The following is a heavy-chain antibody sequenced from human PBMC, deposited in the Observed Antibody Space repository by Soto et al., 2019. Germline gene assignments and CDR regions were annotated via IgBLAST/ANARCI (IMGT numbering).Heavy chain of an antibody. Sequence: GASVKVSCKASGGTFSSYTISWVRQAPGQGLEWMGRIIPILGIANYAQKFQGRVTITADKSTSTAYMELSSLRSEDTAVYYCARDRRNSSSPGPAEAFDYWGQGTLVTVSS. V-gene: IGHV1-69*04. CDR2: IIPILGIA. D-gene: IGHD6-6*01. CDR3: ARDRRNSSSPGPAEAFDY. J-gene: IGHJ4*02. CDR1: GGTFSSYT.